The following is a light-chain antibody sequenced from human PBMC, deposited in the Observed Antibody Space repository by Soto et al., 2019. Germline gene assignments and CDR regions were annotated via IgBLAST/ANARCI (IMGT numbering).Light chain of an antibody. Sequence: DIVMTQSPDSLAVSLGERATINCKSSQSVFYSSNNKNYLAWYQQKPGQPPKLLIYWASTRESGVPDRFSGSGSGTDFTLTISSLQAEDVAAYYCQQYYSIPFTFGPGTKVDIK. CDR2: WAS. CDR3: QQYYSIPFT. J-gene: IGKJ3*01. CDR1: QSVFYSSNNKNY. V-gene: IGKV4-1*01.